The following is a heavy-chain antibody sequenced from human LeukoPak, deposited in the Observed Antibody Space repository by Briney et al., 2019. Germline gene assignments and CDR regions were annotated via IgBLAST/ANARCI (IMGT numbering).Heavy chain of an antibody. CDR3: ARDFGRWLHDV. Sequence: SETLSLTCTVSGGSISSGSYYWSWIRQPAGKGLEWIGRIYTSGSTNYNPSLKSRVTISVDTSKNQFSLKLSSVTAADTAVYYCARDFGRWLHDVWGKGTTVTVSS. V-gene: IGHV4-61*02. D-gene: IGHD5-18*01. CDR2: IYTSGST. J-gene: IGHJ6*04. CDR1: GGSISSGSYY.